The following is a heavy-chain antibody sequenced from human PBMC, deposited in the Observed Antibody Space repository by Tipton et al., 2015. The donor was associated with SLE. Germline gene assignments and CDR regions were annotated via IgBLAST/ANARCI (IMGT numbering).Heavy chain of an antibody. D-gene: IGHD3-3*02. J-gene: IGHJ5*02. V-gene: IGHV4-59*01. Sequence: TLSLTCTISGGSISTYFWSWIRQPPGKGLEWIGYVYYSGSTPYNPSLTSRVSMSVDTSKNQFSLKLTSVTAADTAVYYCARLEYPFGIFGVPKGWFDPWGQGTLVTVSS. CDR1: GGSISTYF. CDR3: ARLEYPFGIFGVPKGWFDP. CDR2: VYYSGST.